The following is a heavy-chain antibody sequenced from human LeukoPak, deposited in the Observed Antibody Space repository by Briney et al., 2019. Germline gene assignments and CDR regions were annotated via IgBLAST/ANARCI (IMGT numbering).Heavy chain of an antibody. Sequence: AGGSLRLSCAASGFTFSNYAMSWVRQAPEKGLEWVSAITGSGGSTYYADSVKGRFTISRDNSKNTLYLQMNGLRAEDTAVYYCARDRYSGSYYGASDYWGQGTLVTVSS. CDR1: GFTFSNYA. D-gene: IGHD1-26*01. J-gene: IGHJ4*02. V-gene: IGHV3-23*01. CDR2: ITGSGGST. CDR3: ARDRYSGSYYGASDY.